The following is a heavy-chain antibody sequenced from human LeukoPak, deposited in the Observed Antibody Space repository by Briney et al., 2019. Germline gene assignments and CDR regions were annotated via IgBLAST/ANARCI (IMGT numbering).Heavy chain of an antibody. J-gene: IGHJ6*03. CDR1: GGSISSSSYY. V-gene: IGHV4-39*07. CDR3: ARAKPYCSGGSCYHAAYYYYYYYMDV. D-gene: IGHD2-15*01. CDR2: IYYSGST. Sequence: PSETLSLTCTVSGGSISSSSYYWGWIRQPPGKGLEWIGSIYYSGSTYYNPSLKSRVTISVDTSKNQFSLKLSSVTAADTAVYYCARAKPYCSGGSCYHAAYYYYYYYMDVWGKGTTVTVSS.